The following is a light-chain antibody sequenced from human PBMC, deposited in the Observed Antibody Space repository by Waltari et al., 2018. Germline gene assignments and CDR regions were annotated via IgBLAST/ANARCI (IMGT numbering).Light chain of an antibody. J-gene: IGKJ1*01. CDR2: HAS. V-gene: IGKV3-20*01. CDR3: QHYESLPVT. CDR1: QSISKY. Sequence: EIVLTQSPGTLSLSPGERATLSCRASQSISKYLAWYQQKPGQAPRLLIYHASSRAAGIPDRFSGSGSGTDFSLTISRLEPEDFAEYYCQHYESLPVTFGQGTKVEIK.